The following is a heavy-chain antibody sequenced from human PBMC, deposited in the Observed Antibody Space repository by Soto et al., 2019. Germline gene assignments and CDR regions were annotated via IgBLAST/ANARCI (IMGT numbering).Heavy chain of an antibody. CDR1: GGTFSSYA. V-gene: IGHV1-69*01. J-gene: IGHJ4*02. CDR2: IIPIFGTA. Sequence: QVQLVQSGAEVKKPGSSVKVSCKASGGTFSSYAISWVRQAPGQGLEWMGGIIPIFGTANYAQKFQGRVTITADESTSTAYMELSSLRSEDTAVYYCARDDSSGWTHALSYWGQGTLVTVSS. CDR3: ARDDSSGWTHALSY. D-gene: IGHD6-19*01.